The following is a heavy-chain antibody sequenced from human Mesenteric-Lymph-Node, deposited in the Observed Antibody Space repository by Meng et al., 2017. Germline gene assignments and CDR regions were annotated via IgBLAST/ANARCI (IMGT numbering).Heavy chain of an antibody. D-gene: IGHD5-18*01. CDR1: GGSISTTTYY. V-gene: IGHV4-39*07. CDR2: IYYSGTT. Sequence: QLQLQQSGPGLVKPSETLSLTCNVSGGSISTTTYYWGWIRQPPGKGLEWIGSIYYSGTTYYNPSLKSRVTISVDTSKNQFSLKLSSVTAADTAVYYCARVGYSNWFDPWGQGTLVTVSS. J-gene: IGHJ5*02. CDR3: ARVGYSNWFDP.